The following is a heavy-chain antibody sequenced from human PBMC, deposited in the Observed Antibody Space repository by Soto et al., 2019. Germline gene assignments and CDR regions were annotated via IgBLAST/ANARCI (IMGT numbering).Heavy chain of an antibody. Sequence: PSETLSLTCAVSGCSISSGGYSWSWIRQPPGKGLEWIGYIYHSGSTYYNPSLKSRVTISVDRSKNQFSLKLSSVTAADTAVYYCARAYYDYVWGSYRHYYFDYWGQGTLVTVSS. CDR2: IYHSGST. CDR3: ARAYYDYVWGSYRHYYFDY. CDR1: GCSISSGGYS. D-gene: IGHD3-16*02. V-gene: IGHV4-30-2*01. J-gene: IGHJ4*02.